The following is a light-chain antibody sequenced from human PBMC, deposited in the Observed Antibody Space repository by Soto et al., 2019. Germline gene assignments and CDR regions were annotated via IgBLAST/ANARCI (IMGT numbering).Light chain of an antibody. CDR1: QSAGN. V-gene: IGKV3-11*01. CDR3: QQHDSWIRT. Sequence: EIMLTQSPATLSLFPGERATLSCRASQSAGNLAWYHQKPGQPPRLLIYDASNRATGVPARFSGSGSGTEFALTISSLEPEDFAVYYCQQHDSWIRTFGGGTKVEI. CDR2: DAS. J-gene: IGKJ4*01.